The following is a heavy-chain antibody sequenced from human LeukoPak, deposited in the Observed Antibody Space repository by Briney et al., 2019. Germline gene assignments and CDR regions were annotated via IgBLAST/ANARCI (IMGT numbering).Heavy chain of an antibody. CDR1: GYTFTSYA. D-gene: IGHD3-22*01. Sequence: ASVKVSCKASGYTFTSYAMHWVRQAPGQRLEWMGWINAGNGNTKYSQKFQGRVTITRDTSASTAYMELSGLRSEDTAVYYCARVQYYDSSGFDYWGQGTLVTVSS. CDR2: INAGNGNT. J-gene: IGHJ4*02. CDR3: ARVQYYDSSGFDY. V-gene: IGHV1-3*01.